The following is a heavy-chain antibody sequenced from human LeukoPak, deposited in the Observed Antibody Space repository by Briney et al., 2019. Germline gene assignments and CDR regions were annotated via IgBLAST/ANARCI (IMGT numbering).Heavy chain of an antibody. CDR1: GFTFSNAW. D-gene: IGHD4-11*01. V-gene: IGHV3-23*05. CDR2: FKTKYHQV. CDR3: ARSVPDYTRFDY. J-gene: IGHJ4*02. Sequence: PGGSLRLACAASGFTFSNAWMNWVRQAPGKGLEWVSTFKTKYHQVYYAESVRGRFTISTDNSRNTVFLQMNSLRADDTALYYCARSVPDYTRFDYWGQGALVTVSS.